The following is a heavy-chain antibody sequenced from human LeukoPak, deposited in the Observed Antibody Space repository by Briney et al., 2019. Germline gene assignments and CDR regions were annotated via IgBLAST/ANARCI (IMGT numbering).Heavy chain of an antibody. CDR2: IVPIFGTA. Sequence: ASVKVSCKASGGTFSSYAISWVRQAPGQGLERMGGIVPIFGTANYAQKFQGRVTITADESTSTAYMELSSLRSEDTAVYYCARAGAAAGKNYFDYWGQGTPVTVSS. D-gene: IGHD6-13*01. CDR3: ARAGAAAGKNYFDY. J-gene: IGHJ4*02. CDR1: GGTFSSYA. V-gene: IGHV1-69*13.